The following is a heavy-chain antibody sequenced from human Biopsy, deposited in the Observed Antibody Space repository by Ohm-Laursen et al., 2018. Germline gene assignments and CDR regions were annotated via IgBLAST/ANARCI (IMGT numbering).Heavy chain of an antibody. Sequence: GASVKVSCKASGYTFTTYGITWVRQAPGQGLEWMGWISGFTANTNYAQKFQGRVTMTADTSTSTAYMELRSLRSDDTAVYYCATKLTGYFHHWGQGTLVIVSS. CDR2: ISGFTANT. D-gene: IGHD3-9*01. CDR1: GYTFTTYG. V-gene: IGHV1-18*01. CDR3: ATKLTGYFHH. J-gene: IGHJ1*01.